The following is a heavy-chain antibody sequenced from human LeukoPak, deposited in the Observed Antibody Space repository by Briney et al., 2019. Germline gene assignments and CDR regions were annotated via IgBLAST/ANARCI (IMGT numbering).Heavy chain of an antibody. D-gene: IGHD6-19*01. V-gene: IGHV4-39*07. CDR1: GGSISSSSYY. Sequence: SETLSLTCTVSGGSISSSSYYWGWIRQPPGKGLEWIGSIYYSGSTYYNPSLKSRVTISVDTSKNQFSLKLSSVTAADTAVYYCARGGNGIAVAGTYFDYWGQGTLVTVSS. CDR3: ARGGNGIAVAGTYFDY. J-gene: IGHJ4*02. CDR2: IYYSGST.